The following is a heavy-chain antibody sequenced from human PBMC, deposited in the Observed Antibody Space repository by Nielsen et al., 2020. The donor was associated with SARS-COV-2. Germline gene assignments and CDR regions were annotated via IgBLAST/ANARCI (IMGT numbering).Heavy chain of an antibody. CDR3: AKDPLNAPSIAAAGTWGRRGWSWFDP. Sequence: ASVKVSCKASGYTFTSYGISWVRQAPGQGLEWMGWISAYNGNTNYAQKLQGRVTMTTDTSTSTAYMELRSLRSDDTAVYYCAKDPLNAPSIAAAGTWGRRGWSWFDPWGQGTLVTVSS. V-gene: IGHV1-18*01. CDR1: GYTFTSYG. D-gene: IGHD6-13*01. J-gene: IGHJ5*02. CDR2: ISAYNGNT.